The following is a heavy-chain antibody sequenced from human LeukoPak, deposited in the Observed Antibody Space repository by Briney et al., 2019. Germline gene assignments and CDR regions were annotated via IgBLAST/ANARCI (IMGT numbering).Heavy chain of an antibody. V-gene: IGHV4-34*01. J-gene: IGHJ5*02. CDR3: VTQSNWFDP. CDR2: INHSGST. CDR1: GGSFSGYY. Sequence: PSETLSLTCGVYGGSFSGYYWSWIRQPPGKGLEWIGEINHSGSTNYNPSLKSRVTISVDTSKNQFSLKLSSVTAADTAVYYCVTQSNWFDPWGQGTLVTVSS.